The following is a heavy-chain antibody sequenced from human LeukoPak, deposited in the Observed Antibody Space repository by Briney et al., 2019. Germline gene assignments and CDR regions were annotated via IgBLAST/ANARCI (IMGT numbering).Heavy chain of an antibody. CDR1: GFTFSSYA. Sequence: GGSLRLSCAASGFTFSSYAMSWVRQAPGKGLEWVSGISGRGDTTYYADSVKGRFTIFRDSSKNTLFLQMNSLRAEDTAIYYCARLRGAYMGIYFCLDVWGQGTTVTVSS. CDR3: ARLRGAYMGIYFCLDV. D-gene: IGHD2-21*01. CDR2: ISGRGDTT. J-gene: IGHJ6*02. V-gene: IGHV3-23*01.